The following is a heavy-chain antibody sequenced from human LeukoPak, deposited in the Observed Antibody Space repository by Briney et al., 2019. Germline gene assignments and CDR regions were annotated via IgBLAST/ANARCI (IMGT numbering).Heavy chain of an antibody. Sequence: ASVKVSCKASDYTFTAYYIHWVRQAPGQGLEWMGRIDPNSGDTSYVQKFQGRVTMTRDTSISTAHMDSSGLISDDTAVYYCATSVAVAGSFDYWGQGTLVTVSS. J-gene: IGHJ4*02. CDR1: DYTFTAYY. CDR3: ATSVAVAGSFDY. V-gene: IGHV1-2*06. CDR2: IDPNSGDT. D-gene: IGHD6-19*01.